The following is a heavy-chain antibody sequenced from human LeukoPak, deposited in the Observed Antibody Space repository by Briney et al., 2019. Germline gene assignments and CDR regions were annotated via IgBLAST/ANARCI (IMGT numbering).Heavy chain of an antibody. Sequence: ASVKVSCKASGGTFNNHAVSWVRQAPGQGLEWMGGTTPIFGSANYAQKFQGRVTIATDESTSTAYMELSSLRSEDTAVYYCARAPFYFDSSGYSMDAFDIWGQGTMVTVSS. D-gene: IGHD3-22*01. J-gene: IGHJ3*02. CDR1: GGTFNNHA. V-gene: IGHV1-69*05. CDR2: TTPIFGSA. CDR3: ARAPFYFDSSGYSMDAFDI.